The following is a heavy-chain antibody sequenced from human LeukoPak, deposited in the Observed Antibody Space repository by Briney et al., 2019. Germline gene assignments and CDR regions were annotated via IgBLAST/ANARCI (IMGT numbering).Heavy chain of an antibody. D-gene: IGHD2-21*01. J-gene: IGHJ4*02. Sequence: PGGSLRLSCAASGFTFSGYWMTWVRQAPGKGLEYVVNIKEDGTEKYYVDSVKGRFTISRDNTKNSLYLQMSSLRGDDTAVYYCVRDCGFHNFDYWGQGTLVTVSS. CDR2: IKEDGTEK. CDR3: VRDCGFHNFDY. V-gene: IGHV3-7*05. CDR1: GFTFSGYW.